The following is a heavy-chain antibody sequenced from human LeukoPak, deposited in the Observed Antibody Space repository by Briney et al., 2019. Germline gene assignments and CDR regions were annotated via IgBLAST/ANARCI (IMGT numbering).Heavy chain of an antibody. J-gene: IGHJ4*02. CDR2: IWYDGNNK. CDR1: GFTFNSYG. CDR3: AREHTTVTSLLDY. Sequence: GGSLRLSCAASGFTFNSYGIHWVRQAPGKGLEWVAVIWYDGNNKYYADSVKGRFTISRDSSKNTMYLQMSSLRAEDTAVYYCAREHTTVTSLLDYWGQGTLVTVSS. V-gene: IGHV3-33*01. D-gene: IGHD4-17*01.